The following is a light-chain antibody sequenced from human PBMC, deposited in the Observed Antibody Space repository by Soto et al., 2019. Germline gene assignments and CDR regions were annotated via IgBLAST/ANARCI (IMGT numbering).Light chain of an antibody. Sequence: EIVLRQSPGTLSLSPGERATLSCRASQSISSSYSAWYQQKPGQAPRLLIYGASSRATGIPDRFSGSGSGTDFTLTISRLEPEDFAVYYCQQYGSSPLTFGGGTKVDIK. CDR1: QSISSSY. CDR2: GAS. J-gene: IGKJ4*01. V-gene: IGKV3-20*01. CDR3: QQYGSSPLT.